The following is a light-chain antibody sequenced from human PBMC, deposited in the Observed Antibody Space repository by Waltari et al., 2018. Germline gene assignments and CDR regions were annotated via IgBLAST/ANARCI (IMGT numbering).Light chain of an antibody. J-gene: IGKJ4*01. Sequence: VMTQSQATLPVSPGERGNLSCWASQSIMTNVAWYQQKPGQAPRLLIYDASTRATDTPARFSGSGSGTDFTLTISSLQSEDFAVYYCQQYHHWSTFGGGTKVEI. CDR1: QSIMTN. CDR2: DAS. V-gene: IGKV3-15*01. CDR3: QQYHHWST.